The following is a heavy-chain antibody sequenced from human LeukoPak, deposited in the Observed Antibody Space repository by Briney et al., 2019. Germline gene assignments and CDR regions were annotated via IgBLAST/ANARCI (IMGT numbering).Heavy chain of an antibody. D-gene: IGHD2-15*01. CDR3: ARAIHCSGGSCYSFWFDP. Sequence: SETLSLTCAVYGGSFSGYYWGWIRQPPGKGLEWIGEINHSGSTNYNPSLKSRVTISVDTSKNQFSLKLSSVTAADTAVYYCARAIHCSGGSCYSFWFDPWGQGTLVTVSS. V-gene: IGHV4-34*01. CDR1: GGSFSGYY. J-gene: IGHJ5*02. CDR2: INHSGST.